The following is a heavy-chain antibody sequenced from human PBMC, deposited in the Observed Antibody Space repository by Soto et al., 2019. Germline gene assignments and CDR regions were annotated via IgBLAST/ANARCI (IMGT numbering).Heavy chain of an antibody. D-gene: IGHD4-17*01. V-gene: IGHV4-31*03. J-gene: IGHJ3*01. CDR3: ARARLRAVYAFDF. CDR1: GVSITSGAYY. Sequence: LSLTCTLSGVSITSGAYYWTWVRQHPGKGLEWIGYIYYNGNTYFSPPLQSRLTISIHTPKNQFPLNLSSVTDADTGMYYCARARLRAVYAFDFWGQGTMVTVSS. CDR2: IYYNGNT.